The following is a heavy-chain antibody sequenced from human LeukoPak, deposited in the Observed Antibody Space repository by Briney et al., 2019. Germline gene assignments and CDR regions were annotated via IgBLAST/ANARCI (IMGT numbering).Heavy chain of an antibody. V-gene: IGHV3-30-3*01. CDR2: ISYDGSNK. CDR3: ARDYYGSGSGIDY. D-gene: IGHD3-10*01. Sequence: PGGSLRLSCAASGFTFSSYAMHWVRQAPGKGLEWVAVISYDGSNKYYADSVKGRFTISRDNSNNTLYLQMNSLRAEDTAVYYCARDYYGSGSGIDYWGQGTLVTVSS. CDR1: GFTFSSYA. J-gene: IGHJ4*02.